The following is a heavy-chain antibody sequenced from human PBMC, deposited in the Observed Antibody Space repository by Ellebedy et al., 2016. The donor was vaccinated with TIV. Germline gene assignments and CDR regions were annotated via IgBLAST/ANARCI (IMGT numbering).Heavy chain of an antibody. CDR3: AREVGGRWGNSKGDTN. Sequence: GGSLRLSXAASGFTFSSYSMNWVRQAPGKGLEWVSSISSSSSYIYYADSVKGRFTISRDNAKNSLYLQMNSLRAEDTAVYYCAREVGGRWGNSKGDTNWGQGTLVTVSS. CDR1: GFTFSSYS. J-gene: IGHJ4*02. V-gene: IGHV3-21*01. D-gene: IGHD4-23*01. CDR2: ISSSSSYI.